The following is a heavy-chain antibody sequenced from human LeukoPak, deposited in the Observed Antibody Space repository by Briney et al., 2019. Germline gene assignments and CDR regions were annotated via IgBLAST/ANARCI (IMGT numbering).Heavy chain of an antibody. D-gene: IGHD6-13*01. V-gene: IGHV1-18*01. CDR2: IDTYSGKT. CDR1: GYTYTTNG. Sequence: ASVTVSFTASGYTYTTNGISWVRQAPGQGREWMGWIDTYSGKTNYAQKFQGRVTMTSDTSTSTAYMELRSLRSDDTAVYYCARDRGIAEADSFDPWGQGTLVTVSS. J-gene: IGHJ5*02. CDR3: ARDRGIAEADSFDP.